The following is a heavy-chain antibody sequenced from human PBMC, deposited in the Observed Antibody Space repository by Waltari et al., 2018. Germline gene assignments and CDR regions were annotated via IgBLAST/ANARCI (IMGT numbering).Heavy chain of an antibody. CDR1: GGSISSYY. CDR2: IYYSGST. Sequence: QVQLQESGPGLVKPSETLSLTCTVSGGSISSYYWSWIRQPPGKGLEWIGYIYYSGSTNYNPSLKSRVTISVDTSKNQFSLKLSSVTAADTAVYYCAREIAACGSVGYYFDYWGQGTLVTVSS. V-gene: IGHV4-59*01. J-gene: IGHJ4*02. CDR3: AREIAACGSVGYYFDY. D-gene: IGHD6-6*01.